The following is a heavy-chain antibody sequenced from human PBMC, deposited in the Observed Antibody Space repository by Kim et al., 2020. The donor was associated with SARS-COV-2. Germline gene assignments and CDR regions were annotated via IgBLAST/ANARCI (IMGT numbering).Heavy chain of an antibody. CDR2: IIPIFGTA. Sequence: SVKVSCKASGGTFSSYAISWVRQAPGQGLEWMGGIIPIFGTANYAQKFQGRVTITADESTSTAYMELSSLRSEDTAVYYCQSHYYGSGSPPASMDVWGQGTTVTVSS. CDR1: GGTFSSYA. CDR3: QSHYYGSGSPPASMDV. D-gene: IGHD3-10*01. J-gene: IGHJ6*02. V-gene: IGHV1-69*13.